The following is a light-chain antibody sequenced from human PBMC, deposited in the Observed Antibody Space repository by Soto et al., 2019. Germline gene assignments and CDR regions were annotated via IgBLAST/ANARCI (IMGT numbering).Light chain of an antibody. Sequence: DIVMTQSPDSLAVSRGERATINCKSSQSVLYSSNNKNYLAWYQQKPGQAPKLLMYWASTREAGVPDRCRGSGSVTDFTLTISSLQAEDVAVYYCQQYYSTPFTFGPGTKVDLK. CDR2: WAS. V-gene: IGKV4-1*01. CDR3: QQYYSTPFT. J-gene: IGKJ3*01. CDR1: QSVLYSSNNKNY.